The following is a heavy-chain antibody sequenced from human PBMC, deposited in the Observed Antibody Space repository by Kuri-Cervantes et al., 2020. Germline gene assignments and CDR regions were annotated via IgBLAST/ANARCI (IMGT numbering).Heavy chain of an antibody. CDR1: GFTFDDYA. V-gene: IGHV3-9*01. D-gene: IGHD3-16*01. J-gene: IGHJ3*02. Sequence: GGSLRLSCAASGFTFDDYAMHWVRQAPGKGLEWVSGISWNSGNIGYADSVKGRFTISRDNAKNSLYLQMNSLRAEDTDLYYCARNYDYVWGSYKDAFDIWGQGTMVTVSS. CDR3: ARNYDYVWGSYKDAFDI. CDR2: ISWNSGNI.